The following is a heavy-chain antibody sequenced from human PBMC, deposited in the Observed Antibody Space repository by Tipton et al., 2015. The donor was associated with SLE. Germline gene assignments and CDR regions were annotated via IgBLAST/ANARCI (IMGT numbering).Heavy chain of an antibody. D-gene: IGHD3-3*01. CDR3: ARGNTIFGVGY. CDR1: GGSVSSGSYY. J-gene: IGHJ4*02. Sequence: TLSLTCTVSGGSVSSGSYYWSWIRQPPGKGLEWIGYIYYSGSTNYNPSLKSRVTISVDTSKNQFSLKLSSVTAADTAVYYCARGNTIFGVGYWGQGTLVTVSS. V-gene: IGHV4-61*01. CDR2: IYYSGST.